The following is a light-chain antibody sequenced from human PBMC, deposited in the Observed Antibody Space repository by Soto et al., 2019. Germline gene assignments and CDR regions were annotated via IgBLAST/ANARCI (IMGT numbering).Light chain of an antibody. J-gene: IGLJ2*01. V-gene: IGLV1-44*01. CDR1: SSNIGTYT. Sequence: QPVLTQPPSASGTRGQRVTISCSGSSSNIGTYTVNWYQQVPGTAPKLLIYSNNQRPSGVPDRFSGSKSGTSASLAISGLQSEDEADYYCAAWDASLNGVIFGGGTKLTVL. CDR3: AAWDASLNGVI. CDR2: SNN.